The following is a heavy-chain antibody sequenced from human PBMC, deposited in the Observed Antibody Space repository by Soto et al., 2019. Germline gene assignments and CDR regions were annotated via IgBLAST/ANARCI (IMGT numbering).Heavy chain of an antibody. CDR2: IIPIFGTA. V-gene: IGHV1-69*13. CDR1: GGTFSSYS. D-gene: IGHD2-15*01. Sequence: SVKVSCKASGGTFSSYSISWVRQAPGQGLEWMGGIIPIFGTANYAQKFQGRVTITADESTSTAYMELSSLRSEDTAVYYCARARMVVVAATDGGYYYYYGMDVWGQGTTVTVSS. J-gene: IGHJ6*02. CDR3: ARARMVVVAATDGGYYYYYGMDV.